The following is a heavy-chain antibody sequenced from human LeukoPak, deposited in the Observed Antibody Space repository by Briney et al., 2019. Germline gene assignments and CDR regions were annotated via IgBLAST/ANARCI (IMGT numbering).Heavy chain of an antibody. J-gene: IGHJ5*02. CDR1: GDSISGSSFY. CDR3: ARGRYTSSWFDP. CDR2: IYYSGNT. D-gene: IGHD6-13*01. Sequence: SETLSLTCTVSGDSISGSSFYWGWIRQPPGKRLDWIGSIYYSGNTYYNPSLKSRVTMSVDTSKNQFSLKLSSVTAADTAVYYCARGRYTSSWFDPWGQGTLVTVSS. V-gene: IGHV4-39*07.